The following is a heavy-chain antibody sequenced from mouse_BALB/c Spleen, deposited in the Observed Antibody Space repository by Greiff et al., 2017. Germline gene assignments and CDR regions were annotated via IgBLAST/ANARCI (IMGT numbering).Heavy chain of an antibody. CDR1: GYTFTSYW. J-gene: IGHJ3*01. Sequence: VQLQQSGAELAKPGASVKMSCKASGYTFTSYWMHWVKQRPGQGLEWIGYINPSTGYTEYNQKFKDKATLTADKSSSTAYMQLSSLTSEDSAVYYCATAGSFAYWGQGTLVTVSA. D-gene: IGHD3-1*01. CDR3: ATAGSFAY. V-gene: IGHV1-7*01. CDR2: INPSTGYT.